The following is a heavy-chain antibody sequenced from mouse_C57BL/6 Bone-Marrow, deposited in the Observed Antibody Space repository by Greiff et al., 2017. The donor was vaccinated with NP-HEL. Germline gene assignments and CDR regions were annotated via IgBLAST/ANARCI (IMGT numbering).Heavy chain of an antibody. CDR2: IHPNSGST. CDR3: ARSLLLLYGAMDY. V-gene: IGHV1-64*01. Sequence: QVQLQQPGAELVKPGASVTLSCKASGYTFTSYWMHWVKQRPGQGLEWIGMIHPNSGSTNYNEKFKSKATLTVDKSSSTAYMQLSSLTSADSAVSYCARSLLLLYGAMDYWGQGTSVTVSS. D-gene: IGHD1-1*01. J-gene: IGHJ4*01. CDR1: GYTFTSYW.